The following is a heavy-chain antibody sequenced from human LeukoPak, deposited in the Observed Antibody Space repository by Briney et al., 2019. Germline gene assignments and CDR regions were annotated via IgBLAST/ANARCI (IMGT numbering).Heavy chain of an antibody. Sequence: GGSLRLSCAASGFTFSNNAMSWVRQAPGKVLEWVSSISSSGDNTHYADSVKGRFTISRDNSKDTLYLQMNTLRAEDTAIYYCARRGWLVNFDYWGQGTLVTVSS. CDR3: ARRGWLVNFDY. V-gene: IGHV3-23*01. CDR2: ISSSGDNT. D-gene: IGHD6-19*01. J-gene: IGHJ4*02. CDR1: GFTFSNNA.